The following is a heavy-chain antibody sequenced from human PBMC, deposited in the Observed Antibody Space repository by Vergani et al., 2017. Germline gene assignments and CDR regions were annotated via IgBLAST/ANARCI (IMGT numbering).Heavy chain of an antibody. D-gene: IGHD3-10*01. J-gene: IGHJ5*02. CDR2: IHSSGST. V-gene: IGHV4-61*02. CDR1: GGSITSGSFY. Sequence: QVQLHESGPGLVKPSQNLSLTCTVPGGSITSGSFYWSWIRQPAGKGLEWIGRIHSSGSTNYNPSLKSRVTLSVDTSKNQLSLRMTSVTAADTAVYYCARDSWTSELRGVYWFDTWGQGTLVSVSS. CDR3: ARDSWTSELRGVYWFDT.